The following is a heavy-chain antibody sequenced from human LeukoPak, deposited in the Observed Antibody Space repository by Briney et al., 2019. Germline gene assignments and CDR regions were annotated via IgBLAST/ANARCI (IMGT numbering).Heavy chain of an antibody. V-gene: IGHV3-9*01. CDR1: GFTFSSYS. D-gene: IGHD3-3*01. CDR3: AKATESSTYYDLIYYGMDV. J-gene: IGHJ6*02. CDR2: ISWNSGSI. Sequence: PGGSLRLSCAASGFTFSSYSMNWVRQAPGKGLEWVSGISWNSGSIGYADSVKGRFTISRDNAKNSLYLQMNSLRAEDTALYYCAKATESSTYYDLIYYGMDVWGQGTTVTVSS.